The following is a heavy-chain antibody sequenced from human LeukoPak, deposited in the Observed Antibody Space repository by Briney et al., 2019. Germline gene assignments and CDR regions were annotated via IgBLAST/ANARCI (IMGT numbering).Heavy chain of an antibody. D-gene: IGHD2-15*01. Sequence: SETLSLTCTVSGGSISSSSYYWGWIRQPPGKGLEWIGSIYYSGSTYYNPSLKSRVTMSVDTSKNQFSLKLSSVTAADTAVYYCASQGGGGFDYWGQGTLVTVSS. J-gene: IGHJ4*02. CDR2: IYYSGST. CDR1: GGSISSSSYY. CDR3: ASQGGGGFDY. V-gene: IGHV4-39*01.